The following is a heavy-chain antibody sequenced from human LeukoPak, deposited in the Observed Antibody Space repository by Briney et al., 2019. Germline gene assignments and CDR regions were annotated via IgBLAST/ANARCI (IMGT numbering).Heavy chain of an antibody. CDR1: GFTFDDYG. CDR2: INWNGGRS. D-gene: IGHD3-22*01. CDR3: ARDSPYYYDSSGYYHLYFDY. V-gene: IGHV3-20*04. J-gene: IGHJ4*02. Sequence: GGSLRLSCAAAGFTFDDYGMSWVRQTPGKGLEWVSGINWNGGRSGYADSVKGRFTISRDKAQKSLYLQMNSLRAEDTALYYCARDSPYYYDSSGYYHLYFDYWGQGTLVTVSS.